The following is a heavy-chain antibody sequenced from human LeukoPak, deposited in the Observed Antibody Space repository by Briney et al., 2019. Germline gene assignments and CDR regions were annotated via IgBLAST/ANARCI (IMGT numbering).Heavy chain of an antibody. D-gene: IGHD3-22*01. J-gene: IGHJ6*02. CDR1: GFTFSDYG. CDR2: ISDDGRNT. CDR3: ALWGYYYDSSGYYKDYYYYYGMDV. V-gene: IGHV3-23*01. Sequence: GGSLRLSCAASGFTFSDYGMNWVRQAPGKGLEWVSSISDDGRNTYYADSVKGRFTVSRDNSRNTLYLQMNSLRAEDTAIYYCALWGYYYDSSGYYKDYYYYYGMDVWGQGTTVTVSS.